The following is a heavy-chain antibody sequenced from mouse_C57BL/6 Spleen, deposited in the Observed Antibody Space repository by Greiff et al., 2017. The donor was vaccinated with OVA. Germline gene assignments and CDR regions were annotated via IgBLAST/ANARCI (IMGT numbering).Heavy chain of an antibody. V-gene: IGHV5-9*01. CDR2: ISGGGGNT. CDR3: ARHGETGPCDY. D-gene: IGHD4-1*01. Sequence: EVKLMESGGGLVKPGGSLKLSCAASGFTFSSYTMSWVRQTPEKRLEWVATISGGGGNTYYPDSVKGRFTISRDNAKNTLYLQMSSLRSEDTALYYCARHGETGPCDYWGQGTTLTVSS. CDR1: GFTFSSYT. J-gene: IGHJ2*01.